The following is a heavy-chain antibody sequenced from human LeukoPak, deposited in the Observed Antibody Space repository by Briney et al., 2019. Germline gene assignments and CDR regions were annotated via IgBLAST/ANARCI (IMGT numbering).Heavy chain of an antibody. J-gene: IGHJ4*02. CDR2: FDPEDGET. Sequence: ASVKVSCKVSGYTLTELSMHWVRQAPGKGLEWMGGFDPEDGETIYAQKFQGRVTMTGDISTDTAYMELSSLRSEDTAVYYCATVPYYYDSSGYWGQGTLVTVSS. D-gene: IGHD3-22*01. CDR1: GYTLTELS. V-gene: IGHV1-24*01. CDR3: ATVPYYYDSSGY.